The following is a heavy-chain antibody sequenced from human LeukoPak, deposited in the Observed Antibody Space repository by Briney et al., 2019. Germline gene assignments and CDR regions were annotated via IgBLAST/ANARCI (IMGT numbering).Heavy chain of an antibody. V-gene: IGHV3-30-3*01. CDR3: VSPDDSSGYWYYFDY. D-gene: IGHD3-22*01. CDR2: ISYDGSNK. Sequence: PGRSLRLSCAASGFTFSSYAMHWVRQAPGKGLEWVAVISYDGSNKYYADSVKGRFTISRDNSKNTLYLQMNSLRAEDTAVYYCVSPDDSSGYWYYFDYWGQGTLVTVSS. J-gene: IGHJ4*02. CDR1: GFTFSSYA.